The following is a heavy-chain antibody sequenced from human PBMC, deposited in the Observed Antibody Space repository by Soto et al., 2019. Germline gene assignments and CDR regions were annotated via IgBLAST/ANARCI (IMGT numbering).Heavy chain of an antibody. CDR3: ARGPYYYGSGSYLYYYYGMDV. J-gene: IGHJ6*02. CDR2: INHSGST. Sequence: QVQLQQWGAGLLKPSETLSLTCAVYGGSFSGYYWSWIRQPPGKGLEWIGEINHSGSTNYNPSLKSRVTISVDTFKNQFSLKLSSVTAADTAVYYCARGPYYYGSGSYLYYYYGMDVWGQGTTVTVSS. V-gene: IGHV4-34*01. D-gene: IGHD3-10*01. CDR1: GGSFSGYY.